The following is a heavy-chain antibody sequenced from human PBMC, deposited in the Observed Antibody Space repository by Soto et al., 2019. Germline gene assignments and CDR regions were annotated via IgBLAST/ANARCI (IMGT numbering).Heavy chain of an antibody. Sequence: GGSLRLSCAASGFTFSSYWMSWVRQAPGKGLEWVANIKQDGSEKYYVDSVKGRFTISRDNAKNSLYLQMNSLRAEDTAVYYCAREWAQPNEYRIHYYYYYMDVWGKGTTVTVSS. CDR2: IKQDGSEK. D-gene: IGHD1-1*01. CDR3: AREWAQPNEYRIHYYYYYMDV. J-gene: IGHJ6*03. CDR1: GFTFSSYW. V-gene: IGHV3-7*01.